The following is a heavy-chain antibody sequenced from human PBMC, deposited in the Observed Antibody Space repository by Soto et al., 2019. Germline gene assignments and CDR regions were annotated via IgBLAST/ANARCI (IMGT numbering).Heavy chain of an antibody. Sequence: GGSLRLSCAASGFTFSSYAMSWVRQAPGKGLEWVSAISGSGGGTYYADSVKGRFTISRDNSKNTLYLQMNSLRAEDTAVYYCAKDLTWGCTNGVCYNYYYYGMDVWGQGTTVTVSS. CDR3: AKDLTWGCTNGVCYNYYYYGMDV. CDR1: GFTFSSYA. D-gene: IGHD2-8*01. CDR2: ISGSGGGT. J-gene: IGHJ6*02. V-gene: IGHV3-23*01.